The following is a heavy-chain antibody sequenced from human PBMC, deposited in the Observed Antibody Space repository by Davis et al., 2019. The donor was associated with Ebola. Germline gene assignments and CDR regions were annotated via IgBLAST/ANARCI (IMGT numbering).Heavy chain of an antibody. V-gene: IGHV3-23*01. Sequence: GGSLRLSCAASGGTFSSCTMNWVRKAPGKRLACGAAISGSGGSTYYADSVKGRFTISRDNSKNTLYLQMNSLRAEDTAVYYCAKGQQLHFDYWGQGNLVTVSS. CDR1: GGTFSSCT. D-gene: IGHD6-13*01. J-gene: IGHJ4*02. CDR2: ISGSGGST. CDR3: AKGQQLHFDY.